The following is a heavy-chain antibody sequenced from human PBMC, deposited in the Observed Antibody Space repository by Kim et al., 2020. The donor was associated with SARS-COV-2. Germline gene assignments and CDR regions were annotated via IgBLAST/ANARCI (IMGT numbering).Heavy chain of an antibody. CDR1: GYTFTSYA. V-gene: IGHV1-3*01. CDR3: ARFCSGGSCYSRLPPLQHSGPRAYNWFDP. Sequence: ASVKVSCKASGYTFTSYAMHWVRQAPGQRLEWMGWINAGNGNTKYSQKFQGRVTITRDTSASTAYMELSSLRSEDTAVYYCARFCSGGSCYSRLPPLQHSGPRAYNWFDPWGQGTLVTVSS. CDR2: INAGNGNT. J-gene: IGHJ5*02. D-gene: IGHD2-15*01.